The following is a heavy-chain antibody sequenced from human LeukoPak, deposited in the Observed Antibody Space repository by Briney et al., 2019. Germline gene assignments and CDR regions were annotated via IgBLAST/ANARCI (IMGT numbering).Heavy chain of an antibody. J-gene: IGHJ4*02. V-gene: IGHV4-39*01. D-gene: IGHD6-13*01. CDR2: IYYSGVT. CDR3: ARHGSSSWLWD. CDR1: GGSISSSSYY. Sequence: SETLSLTCTVSGGSISSSSYYWGWIRQPPGKGLEWIGSIYYSGVTNYNPSLKSRVTISVDTSKNQFSLKLSSVTAADTAVYYCARHGSSSWLWDWGQGTLVTVSS.